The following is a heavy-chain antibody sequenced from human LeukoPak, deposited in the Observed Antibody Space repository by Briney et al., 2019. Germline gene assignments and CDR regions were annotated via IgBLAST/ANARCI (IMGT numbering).Heavy chain of an antibody. CDR3: AKDHGSGYETFLGYFDY. CDR2: ISGSSYYI. CDR1: GFTFSSYS. J-gene: IGHJ4*02. V-gene: IGHV3-21*01. Sequence: PGGSLRLSCAASGFTFSSYSMNWVRQAPGKGLEWVSSISGSSYYIYYADSVKGRFTISRDNAKNSLYLQMNSLRAEDTAVYYCAKDHGSGYETFLGYFDYWGQGTLVTVSS. D-gene: IGHD6-25*01.